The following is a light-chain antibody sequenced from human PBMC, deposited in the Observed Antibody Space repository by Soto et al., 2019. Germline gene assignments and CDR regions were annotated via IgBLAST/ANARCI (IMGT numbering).Light chain of an antibody. Sequence: ELVMTQSPATLSVSPVGRATLSCRASQSISDTLAWYQQKPGQAPRLLIYSASRGATGFPARFSGSGSGTDFTLTISSLQSEDFAVYYCQQYNNWPWTFGQGTKWIS. CDR2: SAS. CDR3: QQYNNWPWT. J-gene: IGKJ1*01. V-gene: IGKV3-15*01. CDR1: QSISDT.